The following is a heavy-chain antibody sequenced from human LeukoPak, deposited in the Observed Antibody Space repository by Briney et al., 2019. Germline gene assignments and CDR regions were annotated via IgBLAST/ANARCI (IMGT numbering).Heavy chain of an antibody. V-gene: IGHV3-21*04. CDR2: ISSSSSYI. Sequence: PGGSLRLSCAASGFTFSSYSMNWVRQAPGKGLEWVSSISSSSSYIYYADSVKGRFTTSRDNAKNSLYLQMNSLRSDDTAVYYCARASRVVVITTTAFDIWGQGTMVTVSS. CDR1: GFTFSSYS. CDR3: ARASRVVVITTTAFDI. D-gene: IGHD3-22*01. J-gene: IGHJ3*02.